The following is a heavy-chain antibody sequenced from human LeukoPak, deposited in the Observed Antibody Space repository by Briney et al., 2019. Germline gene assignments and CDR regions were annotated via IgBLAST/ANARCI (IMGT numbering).Heavy chain of an antibody. CDR1: GFTFSSYW. CDR3: AREGQEIPYFDY. Sequence: PGGSLRLSCAASGFTFSSYWMHWVRQAPGKGLVWVSRINSDGSSTSYADSVKGRFTISRDNAKNTLYLQMNSLRAEDTAVYYCAREGQEIPYFDYWGQGTLVTVSS. V-gene: IGHV3-74*01. D-gene: IGHD2-2*02. CDR2: INSDGSST. J-gene: IGHJ4*02.